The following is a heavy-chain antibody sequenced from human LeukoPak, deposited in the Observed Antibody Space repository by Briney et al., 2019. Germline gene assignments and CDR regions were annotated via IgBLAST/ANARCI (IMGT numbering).Heavy chain of an antibody. Sequence: GGSLRLSCAASGFTFSSYAMHWVRQAPGKGLEWVAVISYDGSNKYYADSVKGRFTIFRDNSKNTLYLQMNSLRAEDTAVYYCAKSSSSDSSGYYREYHFDYWGQGTLVTVSS. CDR3: AKSSSSDSSGYYREYHFDY. J-gene: IGHJ4*02. V-gene: IGHV3-30*04. CDR1: GFTFSSYA. CDR2: ISYDGSNK. D-gene: IGHD3-22*01.